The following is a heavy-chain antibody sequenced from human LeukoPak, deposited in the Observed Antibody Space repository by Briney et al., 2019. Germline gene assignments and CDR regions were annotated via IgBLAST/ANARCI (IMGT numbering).Heavy chain of an antibody. CDR1: GGSFSGYY. J-gene: IGHJ4*02. V-gene: IGHV4-34*01. Sequence: SETLSLTCAVYGGSFSGYYWSWIRQPPGKGLEWIGEINHSGSTNYNPSLKSRVTISVDTSKNQFSLKLSSVTAADTAVYYCARGTYYYGSGSYSLDYWGQGNLVTVSS. D-gene: IGHD3-10*01. CDR2: INHSGST. CDR3: ARGTYYYGSGSYSLDY.